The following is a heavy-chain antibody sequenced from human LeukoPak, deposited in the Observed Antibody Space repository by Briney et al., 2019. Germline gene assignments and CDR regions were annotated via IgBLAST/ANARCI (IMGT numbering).Heavy chain of an antibody. Sequence: GGSLRLSCAASGFPFTMFGMNWVRQAPGKGLQWVSYIDGNSGIKYYADSVQGRFTISRDNSKNTLYLQMNSLRAEDTAVYYCARDRGGYSYGQQVYYYYGMDVWGQGTTVTVSS. J-gene: IGHJ6*02. CDR1: GFPFTMFG. CDR3: ARDRGGYSYGQQVYYYYGMDV. V-gene: IGHV3-48*01. CDR2: IDGNSGIK. D-gene: IGHD5-18*01.